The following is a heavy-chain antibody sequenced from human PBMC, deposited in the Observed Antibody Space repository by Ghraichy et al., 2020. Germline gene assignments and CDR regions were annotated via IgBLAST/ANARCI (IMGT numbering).Heavy chain of an antibody. J-gene: IGHJ4*02. CDR3: ASQVAGTFY. CDR1: GGSISSSSYY. D-gene: IGHD6-19*01. CDR2: IYYSGST. V-gene: IGHV4-39*01. Sequence: SQTLSLTCTVSGGSISSSSYYWGWIRQPPGKGLEWIGSIYYSGSTYYNPSLKSRVTISVDTSKNQFSLKLSSVTAADTAVYYCASQVAGTFYWGQGTLVTVSS.